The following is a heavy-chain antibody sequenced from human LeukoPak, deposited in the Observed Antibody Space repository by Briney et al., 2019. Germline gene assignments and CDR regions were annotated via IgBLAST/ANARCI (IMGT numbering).Heavy chain of an antibody. Sequence: GGSLRLSCAASGFTFSSYRMNWVRQAPGKGLEWVSYINPGGSNIYCADSLKGRFTISRDNAKNSLYLQMNSLRAEDTAVYYCTRGGGQLVQVVGNYMDVWGKGTTVTVSS. CDR3: TRGGGQLVQVVGNYMDV. CDR2: INPGGSNI. CDR1: GFTFSSYR. V-gene: IGHV3-48*01. J-gene: IGHJ6*03. D-gene: IGHD6-6*01.